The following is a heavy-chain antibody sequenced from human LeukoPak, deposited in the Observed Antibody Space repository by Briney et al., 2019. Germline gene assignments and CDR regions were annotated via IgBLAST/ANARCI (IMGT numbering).Heavy chain of an antibody. CDR2: IYYSGST. J-gene: IGHJ6*02. Sequence: PSETLSLTCTVSGGSISSYYWSWVRQPPGKGLEWIGYIYYSGSTNYNPSLKSRVTISVDTSKNQFSLKLSSVTAADTAVYYCASSKGDFWSVPPWGSYYGMDVWGQGTTVTVSS. CDR1: GGSISSYY. D-gene: IGHD3-3*01. CDR3: ASSKGDFWSVPPWGSYYGMDV. V-gene: IGHV4-59*08.